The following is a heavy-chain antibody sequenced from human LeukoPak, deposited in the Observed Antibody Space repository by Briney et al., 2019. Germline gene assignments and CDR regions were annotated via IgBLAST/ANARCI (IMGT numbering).Heavy chain of an antibody. CDR1: GYTFTSYD. V-gene: IGHV1-8*01. CDR3: ARVSPRPGEKRIAAAGTRLLLGY. Sequence: ASVKVSCKASGYTFTSYDINWVRQATRQGLEWMGWMNPNSGNTGYAQKFQGRVTMTRNTSISTAYMELSSLRSEDTAVYYCARVSPRPGEKRIAAAGTRLLLGYWGQGTLVTVSS. J-gene: IGHJ4*02. D-gene: IGHD6-13*01. CDR2: MNPNSGNT.